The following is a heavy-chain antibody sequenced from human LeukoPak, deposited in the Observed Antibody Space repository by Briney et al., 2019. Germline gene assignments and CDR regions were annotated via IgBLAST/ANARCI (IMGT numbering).Heavy chain of an antibody. CDR2: ITSSSSFI. CDR1: GFTFSSYT. Sequence: GGSLRLSCAASGFTFSSYTMNWVRQAPGKGLEWVSSITSSSSFIYYADSVKGRFTISRDNSKNTLYLQMNSLRAEDTAVYYCAKDRNYYGSGSYPFDPWGQGTLVTVSS. V-gene: IGHV3-21*01. D-gene: IGHD3-10*01. J-gene: IGHJ5*02. CDR3: AKDRNYYGSGSYPFDP.